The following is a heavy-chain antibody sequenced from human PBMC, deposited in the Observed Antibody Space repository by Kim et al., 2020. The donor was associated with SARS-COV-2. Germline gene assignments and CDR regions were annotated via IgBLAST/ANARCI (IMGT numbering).Heavy chain of an antibody. CDR2: SGST. J-gene: IGHJ3*02. Sequence: SGSTNYNPSLRSRVTISVDTSKNQFSLSLTSVTAADTAVYYCARRRAFDIWGQGTLVTVSS. CDR3: ARRRAFDI. V-gene: IGHV4-34*01.